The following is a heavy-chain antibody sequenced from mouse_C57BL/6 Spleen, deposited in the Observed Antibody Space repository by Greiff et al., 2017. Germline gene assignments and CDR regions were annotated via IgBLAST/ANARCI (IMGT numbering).Heavy chain of an antibody. CDR2: ISYSGST. CDR3: ARNRDYDAMGY. CDR1: GYSFTSGYD. Sequence: DVQLVESGPGLVKPSPSLSLTCTVSGYSFTSGYDWHWIRHFPGNKLEWMGYISYSGSTNYNPTLKSRISITHDTSKNHFFLKLNSVTTEDAATYYCARNRDYDAMGYWGQGTTVTVSS. V-gene: IGHV3-1*01. J-gene: IGHJ4*01.